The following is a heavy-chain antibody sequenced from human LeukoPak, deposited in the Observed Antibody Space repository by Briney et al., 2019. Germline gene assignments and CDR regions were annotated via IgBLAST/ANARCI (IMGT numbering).Heavy chain of an antibody. CDR2: ISSSSNYI. Sequence: GGSLRLSCAASGFTVSRNYMSWVRQAPGKGLKWVSSISSSSNYIYYADSVKGRFTISRGNAKNSLYLQMNSLRAEDTAVYYCARVGRAVDIWGQGTMVTVSS. J-gene: IGHJ3*02. CDR1: GFTVSRNY. CDR3: ARVGRAVDI. V-gene: IGHV3-21*01.